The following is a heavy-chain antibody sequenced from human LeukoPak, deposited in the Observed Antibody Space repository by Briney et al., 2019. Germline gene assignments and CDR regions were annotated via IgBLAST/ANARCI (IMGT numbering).Heavy chain of an antibody. CDR2: IYYSGST. Sequence: SETLSLTCTVSSGSILSSSYYWGWIRQPPGKGLEWIGSIYYSGSTHYNPSLKSRVTISVDTSKNQFSLKLSSVTAADTAVYYCARDRFDDSSGYYYHYYYYMDVWGKGTTVTVSS. D-gene: IGHD3-22*01. CDR1: SGSILSSSYY. CDR3: ARDRFDDSSGYYYHYYYYMDV. V-gene: IGHV4-39*07. J-gene: IGHJ6*03.